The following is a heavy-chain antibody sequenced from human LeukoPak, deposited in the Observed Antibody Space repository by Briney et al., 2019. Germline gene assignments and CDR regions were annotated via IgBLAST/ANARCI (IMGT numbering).Heavy chain of an antibody. V-gene: IGHV1-2*02. CDR1: GYTFTDYY. Sequence: ASVRVSCKTSGYTFTDYYIHWVREAPGQGLEWMGWINTETGRTTFARTFQGRVTLTRDPSITTVYMDMAWLTSDDTAIYFCARADFIDAGPYVIAPWGQGTPVTVSS. CDR2: INTETGRT. CDR3: ARADFIDAGPYVIAP. J-gene: IGHJ5*02. D-gene: IGHD3-3*01.